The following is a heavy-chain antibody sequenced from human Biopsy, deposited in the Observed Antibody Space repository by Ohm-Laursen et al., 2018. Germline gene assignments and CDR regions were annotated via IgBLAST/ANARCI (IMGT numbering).Heavy chain of an antibody. J-gene: IGHJ4*02. Sequence: ASVKVSCKASGDAFLGYQLHWARQAPGQGLESMGSIYPNSGDTDFAQKFQGRVSMTRDTSVNTAYLELSSLRSDDTAIYYCARDLLEWSLPSWGQGTLVTVSS. CDR3: ARDLLEWSLPS. CDR2: IYPNSGDT. V-gene: IGHV1-2*02. D-gene: IGHD3-3*01. CDR1: GDAFLGYQ.